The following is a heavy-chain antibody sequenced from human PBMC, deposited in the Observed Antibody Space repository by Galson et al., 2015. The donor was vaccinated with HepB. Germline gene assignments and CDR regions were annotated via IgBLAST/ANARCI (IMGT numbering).Heavy chain of an antibody. CDR1: GGTFSSYA. V-gene: IGHV1-69*13. D-gene: IGHD2-15*01. CDR2: IIPIFGTA. J-gene: IGHJ6*03. CDR3: ADGGYCSGGSCYRADYYMDV. Sequence: SVKVSCKASGGTFSSYAISWVRQAPGQGLEWMGGIIPIFGTANYAQKFQGRVTITADESTSTAYMELSSLRSEDTAVYYCADGGYCSGGSCYRADYYMDVWGKGTTVTVPS.